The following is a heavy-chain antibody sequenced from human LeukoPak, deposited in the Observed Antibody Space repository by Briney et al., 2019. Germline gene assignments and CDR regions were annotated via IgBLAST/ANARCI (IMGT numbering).Heavy chain of an antibody. J-gene: IGHJ4*02. CDR3: ARDHCSGGSCYEFDY. V-gene: IGHV1-2*02. CDR1: GYTFTGYY. Sequence: ASVKVSCKASGYTFTGYYMHWVRQAPGQGLEWMGWINPNSGGTNYAQKFQVRVTMTRDTSISTAYMELSRLRSDDTAVYYCARDHCSGGSCYEFDYWGQGTLVTVSS. D-gene: IGHD2-15*01. CDR2: INPNSGGT.